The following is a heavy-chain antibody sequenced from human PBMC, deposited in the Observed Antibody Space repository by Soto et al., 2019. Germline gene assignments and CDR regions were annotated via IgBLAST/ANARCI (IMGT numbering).Heavy chain of an antibody. V-gene: IGHV3-48*01. CDR1: GFTFSSYS. D-gene: IGHD6-13*01. Sequence: EVQLGESGGGLVQPGGSLRLSCAASGFTFSSYSMNWVRQAPGKGLEWVSYISSATTTIYYADSVKGRFTISRDNAKNSLYLQMNSLRADDTAVYYCARGIAAAGPKLDYWGQGTLVTVSS. J-gene: IGHJ4*02. CDR3: ARGIAAAGPKLDY. CDR2: ISSATTTI.